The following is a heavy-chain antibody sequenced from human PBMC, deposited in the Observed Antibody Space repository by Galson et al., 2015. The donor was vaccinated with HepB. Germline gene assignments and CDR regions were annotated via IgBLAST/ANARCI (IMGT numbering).Heavy chain of an antibody. V-gene: IGHV3-33*01. CDR1: GFTFSSYG. CDR3: ARAREEAGTYDY. J-gene: IGHJ4*02. CDR2: IWYDGSNK. D-gene: IGHD1-14*01. Sequence: SLRLSCAASGFTFSSYGMHWVRQAPGKGLEWVAVIWYDGSNKYYADSVKGRFTISRDNSKNTLYLQMNSLRAEDTAVYYCARAREEAGTYDYWGQGTLVTVSS.